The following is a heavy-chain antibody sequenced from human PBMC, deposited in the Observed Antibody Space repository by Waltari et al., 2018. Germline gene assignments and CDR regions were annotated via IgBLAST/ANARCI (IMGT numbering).Heavy chain of an antibody. J-gene: IGHJ4*02. CDR1: GLLFNKHW. CDR2: LNFNGTST. Sequence: LVESGGGLVQPGGSLRLACVASGLLFNKHWMHWVRQAPGKGLVWVARLNFNGTSTDYADSVRGRFTISRDNTRNMLFLQMTNLRADDTAVYYCAREAASSFDQWGQGTLVTVSS. CDR3: AREAASSFDQ. V-gene: IGHV3-74*01. D-gene: IGHD2-2*01.